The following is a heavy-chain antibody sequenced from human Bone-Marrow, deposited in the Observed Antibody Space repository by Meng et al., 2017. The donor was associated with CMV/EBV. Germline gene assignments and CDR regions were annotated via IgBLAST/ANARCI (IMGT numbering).Heavy chain of an antibody. Sequence: GSLRLSCTVSDSSISSHYFWAWIRQSPEEGLEWIGTISHSGYAYYNPSLMSRVTMSVDTSKSQFSPRVNSVTAADTALYYCARVRSEYSGYYLVDYWGQGRLVTVSS. D-gene: IGHD3-22*01. CDR3: ARVRSEYSGYYLVDY. J-gene: IGHJ4*02. CDR2: ISHSGYA. V-gene: IGHV4-38-2*02. CDR1: DSSISSHYF.